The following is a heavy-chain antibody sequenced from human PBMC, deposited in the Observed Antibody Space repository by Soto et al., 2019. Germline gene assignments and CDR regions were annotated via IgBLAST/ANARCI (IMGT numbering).Heavy chain of an antibody. CDR2: INHTSGNI. V-gene: IGHV1-46*01. CDR1: GFTFSTFY. D-gene: IGHD3-3*01. CDR3: ARARNFRTYGNALPGY. J-gene: IGHJ4*02. Sequence: QVQLVQSGAEVRRPGASVKVSCQASGFTFSTFYVHWVRQAPGQGLEWMALINHTSGNIHYAQKFQGRVTLTRATSTTTVYMELRSLRSEDTAVSYWARARNFRTYGNALPGYWGQGTLVTVSS.